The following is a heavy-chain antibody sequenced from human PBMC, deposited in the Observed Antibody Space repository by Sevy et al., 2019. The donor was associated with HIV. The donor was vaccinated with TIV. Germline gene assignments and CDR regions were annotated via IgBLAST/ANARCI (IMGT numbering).Heavy chain of an antibody. V-gene: IGHV3-7*01. D-gene: IGHD2-21*02. CDR3: VKSKGDYYFDY. CDR2: IKQDGSER. CDR1: GFTFSDYW. J-gene: IGHJ4*02. Sequence: GGSLRLSCAASGFTFSDYWMSWVRQAPGKGLEWVADIKQDGSERRYVDSVKGRFPISRDNATNSLFLHINSLRVEDTAIYYCVKSKGDYYFDYWGQGTLVTVSS.